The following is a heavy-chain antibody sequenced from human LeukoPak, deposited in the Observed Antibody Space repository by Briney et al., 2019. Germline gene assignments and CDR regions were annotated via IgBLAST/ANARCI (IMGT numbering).Heavy chain of an antibody. Sequence: GGSLRLSCAASGFTFSSYAMSWVRQAPGKGLEWVSTISYSGGRTDYADSVKGRFATSRDSSKNTLYLQMNGLRGDDTAIYYCAKDDGGSPPDAFDIWGQGTLVSVSS. V-gene: IGHV3-23*01. CDR1: GFTFSSYA. J-gene: IGHJ3*02. CDR2: ISYSGGRT. D-gene: IGHD1-26*01. CDR3: AKDDGGSPPDAFDI.